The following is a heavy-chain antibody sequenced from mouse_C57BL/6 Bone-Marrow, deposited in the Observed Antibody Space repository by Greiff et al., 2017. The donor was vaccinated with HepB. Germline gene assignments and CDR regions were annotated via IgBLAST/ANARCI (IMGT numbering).Heavy chain of an antibody. CDR2: INPSTGGT. D-gene: IGHD1-1*01. CDR3: ARDGSRRDWYFDV. J-gene: IGHJ1*03. V-gene: IGHV1-42*01. Sequence: EVQLVESGPELVKPGASVKISCKASGYSFTGYYMNWVKQSPEKSLEWIGEINPSTGGTTYNQKFKAKATLTVDKSSSTAYMQLKSLTSEDSAVYYCARDGSRRDWYFDVWGTGTTVTVSS. CDR1: GYSFTGYY.